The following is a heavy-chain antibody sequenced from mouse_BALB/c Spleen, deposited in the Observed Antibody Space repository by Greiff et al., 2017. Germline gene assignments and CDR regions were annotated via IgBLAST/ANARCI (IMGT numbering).Heavy chain of an antibody. V-gene: IGHV1S126*01. Sequence: QVQLQQSGPQLVRPGASVKISCKASGYSFTSYWMHWVKQRPGQGLEWIGMIDPSDSETRLNQKFKDKATLTVDKSSSTAYMQLSSPTSEDSAVYYCARDYLYAMDYWGQGTSVTVSS. CDR2: IDPSDSET. D-gene: IGHD2-4*01. J-gene: IGHJ4*01. CDR3: ARDYLYAMDY. CDR1: GYSFTSYW.